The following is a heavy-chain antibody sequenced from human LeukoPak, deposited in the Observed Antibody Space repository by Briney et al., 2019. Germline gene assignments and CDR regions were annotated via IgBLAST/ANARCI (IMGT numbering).Heavy chain of an antibody. CDR2: IKSKTDGGTT. CDR3: AKEAGYSSSWYLWFDY. J-gene: IGHJ4*02. D-gene: IGHD6-13*01. CDR1: GFTFSNAW. V-gene: IGHV3-15*01. Sequence: GGSLRLSCAASGFTFSNAWMSWVRQAPGKGLEWVGRIKSKTDGGTTDYAAPVKGRFTISRDDSKNTLYLQMNSLRAEDTAVYYCAKEAGYSSSWYLWFDYWGQGTLVTVSS.